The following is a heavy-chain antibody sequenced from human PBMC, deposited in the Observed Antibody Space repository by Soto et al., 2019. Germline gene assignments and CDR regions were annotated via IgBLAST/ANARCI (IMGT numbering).Heavy chain of an antibody. J-gene: IGHJ4*02. Sequence: SETLSLTCTVSGGSISSSDFYWGWLRQTPGKGLEFIGSMYYSGTTYYNPSLKSRVTISVDTSKNQFSLKLSSVTAADTAVYYCARHASNWNPRRAFDYWGQGTLVTVSS. D-gene: IGHD1-20*01. CDR2: MYYSGTT. CDR1: GGSISSSDFY. CDR3: ARHASNWNPRRAFDY. V-gene: IGHV4-39*01.